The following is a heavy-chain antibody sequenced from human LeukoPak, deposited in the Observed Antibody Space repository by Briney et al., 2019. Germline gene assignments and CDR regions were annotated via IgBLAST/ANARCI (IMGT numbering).Heavy chain of an antibody. Sequence: GGSLRLSCAASGFTFDDYAMHWVRQAPGKGLEWVSLISGDGGSTYYADSVKGRFTISRDNSKNSLYLQMNSLRTEDTALYYCAIAGLVVPAAQPQNTLGYWGQGTLVTVSS. CDR1: GFTFDDYA. D-gene: IGHD2-2*01. J-gene: IGHJ4*02. V-gene: IGHV3-43*02. CDR2: ISGDGGST. CDR3: AIAGLVVPAAQPQNTLGY.